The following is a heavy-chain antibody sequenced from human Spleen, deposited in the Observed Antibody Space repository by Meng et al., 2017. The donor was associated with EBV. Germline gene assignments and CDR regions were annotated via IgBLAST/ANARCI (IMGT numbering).Heavy chain of an antibody. Sequence: ESDRVPLSPQVTRRFLSAFSGCPNRSSTCWTWVRQSPGKGLDGMVEIYHGGDTNYTPSLKRLFTISVDKSKNQFSLKVRSVTSADTAFYYCARRGFDYYDSSAWGWGRGPLVTVSS. CDR3: ARRGFDYYDSSAWG. CDR1: GCPNRSSTC. V-gene: IGHV4-4*03. CDR2: IYHGGDT. J-gene: IGHJ4*02. D-gene: IGHD3-22*01.